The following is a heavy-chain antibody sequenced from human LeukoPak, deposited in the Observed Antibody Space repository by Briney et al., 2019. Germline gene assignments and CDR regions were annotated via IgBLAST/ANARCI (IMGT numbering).Heavy chain of an antibody. CDR2: IWYDGSNK. J-gene: IGHJ6*03. Sequence: SGRSLRLSCAASAFTFSSYGMHWVRQAPGKGLEWVAVIWYDGSNKYYADSVKGRFTISRDNSKNTLYLQMNSLRAEDTAVYYCARFYSSSSKAPHYYMDVWGKGTTVTVSS. CDR1: AFTFSSYG. CDR3: ARFYSSSSKAPHYYMDV. V-gene: IGHV3-33*01. D-gene: IGHD6-6*01.